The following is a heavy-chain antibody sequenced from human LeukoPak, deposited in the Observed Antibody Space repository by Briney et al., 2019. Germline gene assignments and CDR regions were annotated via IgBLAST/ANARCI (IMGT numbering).Heavy chain of an antibody. CDR1: GYTFTSYD. J-gene: IGHJ4*02. Sequence: GASVKVSCKASGYTFTSYDINWVRQAPGQGLEWMGWMNPNSGNTGYAQKFQGRVTITRNTSISTAYMELSSLRSEDTAVYYCARDKIVGATHLDYWGQGTLVTVSS. CDR3: ARDKIVGATHLDY. CDR2: MNPNSGNT. D-gene: IGHD1-26*01. V-gene: IGHV1-8*03.